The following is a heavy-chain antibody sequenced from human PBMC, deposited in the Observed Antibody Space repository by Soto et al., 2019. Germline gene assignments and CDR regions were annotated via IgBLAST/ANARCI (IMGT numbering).Heavy chain of an antibody. V-gene: IGHV6-1*01. CDR3: AIDLTQLGPLWYFDL. CDR1: GGSVSSNSSA. J-gene: IGHJ2*01. D-gene: IGHD6-6*01. Sequence: SQTLSLTCAISGGSVSSNSSAWNWIRHSPSRGLDWLGRTYYRSKWYNDYAVSVKSRITINTDTSKNQFSLQLNSVTTEDTAVYYCAIDLTQLGPLWYFDLWGRGTLVTASS. CDR2: TYYRSKWYN.